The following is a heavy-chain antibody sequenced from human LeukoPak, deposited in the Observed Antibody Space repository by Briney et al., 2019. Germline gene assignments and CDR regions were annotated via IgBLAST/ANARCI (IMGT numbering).Heavy chain of an antibody. CDR3: AKERQEGATPYDY. V-gene: IGHV3-30*04. J-gene: IGHJ4*02. CDR1: GFTFNSYS. CDR2: ISSDASIT. Sequence: GGSLRLSCAASGFTFNSYSMHWVRQAPGKGLEWVAVISSDASITYYADSVKGRFTVSRDNSKDTLYLQMNSLRGEDTAVYYCAKERQEGATPYDYWGQGSPVTVSS. D-gene: IGHD1-26*01.